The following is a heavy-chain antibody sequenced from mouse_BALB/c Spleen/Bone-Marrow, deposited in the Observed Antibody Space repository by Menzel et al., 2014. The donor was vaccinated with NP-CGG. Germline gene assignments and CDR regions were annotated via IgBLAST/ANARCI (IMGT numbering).Heavy chain of an antibody. CDR2: IDPANGNT. V-gene: IGHV14-3*02. CDR1: GFNIKDTY. CDR3: SSYAMDY. Sequence: DVQLQQSGAELVKPGASVKLSCTASGFNIKDTYMHWVKQRPEQGLEWIGRIDPANGNTKYDPKFQGKATITADTSSNTAYLQLSSLTSEDTAVYYGSSYAMDYWGQGTSDTDSP. J-gene: IGHJ4*01.